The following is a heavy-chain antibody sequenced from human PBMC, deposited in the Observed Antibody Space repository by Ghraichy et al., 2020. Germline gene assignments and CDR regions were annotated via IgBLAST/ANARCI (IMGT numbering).Heavy chain of an antibody. V-gene: IGHV3-30*03. CDR3: ARDRPHTV. CDR1: GFTFSSYG. D-gene: IGHD4-17*01. CDR2: ISYDGSHK. J-gene: IGHJ4*02. Sequence: LSLTCAASGFTFSSYGIHWVRQAPGKGLEWVAAISYDGSHKYYADSVKGRFTISRDNSKNTVFLQMDSLRPEDTAVYYCARDRPHTVWGQGTLVTVSS.